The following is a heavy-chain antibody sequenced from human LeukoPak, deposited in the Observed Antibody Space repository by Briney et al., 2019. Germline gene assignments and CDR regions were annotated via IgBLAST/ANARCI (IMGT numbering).Heavy chain of an antibody. CDR2: INPNSGGT. V-gene: IGHV1-2*02. CDR1: GYTFTGYY. J-gene: IGHJ6*02. Sequence: ASVKGSCKASGYTFTGYYMHWVRQAPGQGHEWMGWINPNSGGTNYAQKFQGRVTMTRDTSISTAYMELSRLRSDDTAVYYCARDTDYVLRYFDWLTPQYGMDVWGQGTTVTVSS. D-gene: IGHD3-9*01. CDR3: ARDTDYVLRYFDWLTPQYGMDV.